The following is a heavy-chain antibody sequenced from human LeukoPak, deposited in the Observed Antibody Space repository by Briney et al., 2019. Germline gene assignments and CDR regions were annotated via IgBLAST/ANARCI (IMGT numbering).Heavy chain of an antibody. CDR2: ISHDENNK. J-gene: IGHJ4*02. V-gene: IGHV3-30*18. CDR3: AKVRWGSDNALDS. D-gene: IGHD3-16*01. Sequence: PGGSLRLSCAASGFPFSDYGMYWVRQAPGKGLEWLAVISHDENNKYYADSVKGRITISRDNSMNTLYLQMNSLRAEDTAVYYCAKVRWGSDNALDSWGQGTLVTGSS. CDR1: GFPFSDYG.